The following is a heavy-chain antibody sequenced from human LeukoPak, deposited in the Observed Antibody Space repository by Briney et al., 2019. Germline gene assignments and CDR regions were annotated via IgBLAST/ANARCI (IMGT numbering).Heavy chain of an antibody. CDR3: ARSIGKGDY. V-gene: IGHV3-9*01. J-gene: IGHJ4*02. CDR2: ISWNSGSI. CDR1: GFTFDDYA. Sequence: PGGSLRLSCAASGFTFDDYAMHWVRQAPGKGLEWVSGISWNSGSIGYADSVKGRFTISRDNAKNSLYLQMNSLRAEDTAVYYCARSIGKGDYWGQGTLVTVSS. D-gene: IGHD4-23*01.